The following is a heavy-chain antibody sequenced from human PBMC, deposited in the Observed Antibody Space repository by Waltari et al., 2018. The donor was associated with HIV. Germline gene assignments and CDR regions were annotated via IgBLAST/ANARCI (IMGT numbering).Heavy chain of an antibody. J-gene: IGHJ4*02. Sequence: EVQLVESGGGWVQPGGSLTLTCEPSGFTFTFYWLSWVRQAPGKGLEWVANINQAGTERHYVDSVRGRFTISRDNDKTSVFLQMNSLTVEDTAVYYCATTHGSGDYDNDFDYWGQGTLV. CDR1: GFTFTFYW. CDR3: ATTHGSGDYDNDFDY. D-gene: IGHD3-10*01. CDR2: INQAGTER. V-gene: IGHV3-7*01.